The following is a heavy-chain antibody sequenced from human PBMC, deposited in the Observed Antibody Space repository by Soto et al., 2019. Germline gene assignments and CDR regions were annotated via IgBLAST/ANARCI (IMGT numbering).Heavy chain of an antibody. CDR1: GYTFTSYG. CDR3: ARALLVVVAAEIDY. V-gene: IGHV1-18*01. D-gene: IGHD2-15*01. CDR2: ISAYNGNT. Sequence: WASVKVSCKASGYTFTSYGISWVRQAPGQGLEWMGWISAYNGNTNYAQKLQGRVTMTTDTSTSTAYMELRSLRSDDTAVYYCARALLVVVAAEIDYWGQGTLVTVSS. J-gene: IGHJ4*02.